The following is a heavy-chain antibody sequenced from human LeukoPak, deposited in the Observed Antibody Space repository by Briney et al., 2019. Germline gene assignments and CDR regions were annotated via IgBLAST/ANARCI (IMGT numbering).Heavy chain of an antibody. CDR2: IRYDGSNK. D-gene: IGHD3-16*02. CDR1: GFTFSSYG. V-gene: IGHV3-30*02. J-gene: IGHJ4*02. CDR3: AKADEYYDYVWGSYRPHKFDY. Sequence: GGSLRLSCAAFGFTFSSYGMHWVRQAPGKGLEWVAFIRYDGSNKYYADSVKGRFTISRDNSKNTLYLQMNSLRAEDTAVYYCAKADEYYDYVWGSYRPHKFDYWGQGTLVTVSS.